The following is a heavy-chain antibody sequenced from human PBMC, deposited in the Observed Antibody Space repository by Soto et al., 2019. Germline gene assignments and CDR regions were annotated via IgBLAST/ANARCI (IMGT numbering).Heavy chain of an antibody. CDR2: IYYSGST. J-gene: IGHJ4*02. CDR3: ARQPPRQAAD. Sequence: SETLSLTCTVSGGSISSYYWSWIRQPPGKGLEWIGYIYYSGSTNYNPSLKSRVTISVDTSKNQFSLKLSSVTAADTAVYYCARQPPRQAADRGQGTLVTVSS. CDR1: GGSISSYY. D-gene: IGHD2-15*01. V-gene: IGHV4-59*08.